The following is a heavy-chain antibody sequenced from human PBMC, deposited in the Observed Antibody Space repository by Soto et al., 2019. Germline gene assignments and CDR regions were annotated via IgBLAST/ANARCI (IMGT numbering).Heavy chain of an antibody. Sequence: QVQLVQSGAEVKKPGASVKVSCKASGYTFTGYYMHWVRQAPGQGLEWMGWINPNSGGTNYAQKFQGRVTMTRDTSISTAYMELSRLRSDDTAVYYCFNIGLEATITPGSIPYYYYGMDVWGQGTTVTVSS. V-gene: IGHV1-2*02. J-gene: IGHJ6*02. CDR1: GYTFTGYY. D-gene: IGHD5-12*01. CDR3: FNIGLEATITPGSIPYYYYGMDV. CDR2: INPNSGGT.